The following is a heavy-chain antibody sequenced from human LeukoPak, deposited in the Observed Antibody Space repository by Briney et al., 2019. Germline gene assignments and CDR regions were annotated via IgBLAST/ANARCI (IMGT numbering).Heavy chain of an antibody. V-gene: IGHV4-34*01. CDR3: AREGRMSMGIEY. J-gene: IGHJ4*02. Sequence: SETLSLTCAVYGGSLSGYYWSWIRQSPGKGLQWIGEINHGGSTNYNPSLKSRVTMSVDTSKNHFSLKLSSVTAADTAVYFCAREGRMSMGIEYWGQGTLVTVSS. CDR2: INHGGST. CDR1: GGSLSGYY. D-gene: IGHD4/OR15-4a*01.